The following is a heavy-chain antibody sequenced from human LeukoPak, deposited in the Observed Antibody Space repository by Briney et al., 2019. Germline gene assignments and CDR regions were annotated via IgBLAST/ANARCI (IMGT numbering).Heavy chain of an antibody. Sequence: PETLSLTCTLPAGSVTSYYWSWIRQTPGTGLERIGHIYYSGSTNYTSYLTSRVTISVDTSKNQFSLKLSSVTAADTAVYYCARVGYCGGDCYIFDYWGQGTLVTVSS. CDR3: ARVGYCGGDCYIFDY. CDR2: IYYSGST. V-gene: IGHV4-59*02. D-gene: IGHD2-21*02. J-gene: IGHJ4*02. CDR1: AGSVTSYY.